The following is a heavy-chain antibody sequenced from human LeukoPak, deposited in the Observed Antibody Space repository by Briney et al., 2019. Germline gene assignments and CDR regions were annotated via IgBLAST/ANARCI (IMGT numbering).Heavy chain of an antibody. V-gene: IGHV4-34*01. J-gene: IGHJ6*02. D-gene: IGHD3-3*01. Sequence: SETLSLTCAVYGGSFSGYYWSWIRRPPGKGLEWIGEINHSGSTNYNPSLKSRVTISVDTSKNQFSLKLSSVTAADTAVYYCARSLFGYGMDVWGQGTTVTVSS. CDR2: INHSGST. CDR1: GGSFSGYY. CDR3: ARSLFGYGMDV.